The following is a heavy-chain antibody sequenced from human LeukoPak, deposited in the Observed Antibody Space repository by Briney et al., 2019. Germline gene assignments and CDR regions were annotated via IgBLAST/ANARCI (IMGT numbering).Heavy chain of an antibody. D-gene: IGHD1-26*01. Sequence: SQTLSLTCAISGDSVSSNSAAWSWIRQSPSRGLEWLGRTHYRSKWYNDYAVSVKSRITIKPDTSKNQFSLQLNSVTPEDTAVYYCAREGGPLNWFDPWGQGTLVTVSS. CDR2: THYRSKWYN. J-gene: IGHJ5*02. CDR3: AREGGPLNWFDP. CDR1: GDSVSSNSAA. V-gene: IGHV6-1*01.